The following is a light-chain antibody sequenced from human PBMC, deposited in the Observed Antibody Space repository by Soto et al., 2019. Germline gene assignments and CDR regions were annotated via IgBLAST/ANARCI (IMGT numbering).Light chain of an antibody. J-gene: IGLJ1*01. CDR1: NIGTYS. Sequence: SYELTQPPSVSVAPGQTARITCGGNNIGTYSVHWYQQKPGQAPVLVVYDDSDRPSGVPDRFSGSNSGNTATLTISRVEAGDEADYYCASWDGSLSGHVFGTGTKLTVL. V-gene: IGLV3-21*02. CDR3: ASWDGSLSGHV. CDR2: DDS.